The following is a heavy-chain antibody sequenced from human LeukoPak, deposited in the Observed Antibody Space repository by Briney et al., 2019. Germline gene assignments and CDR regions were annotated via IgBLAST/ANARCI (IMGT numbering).Heavy chain of an antibody. CDR3: TPHRDGNYPFDY. D-gene: IGHD1-7*01. V-gene: IGHV3-48*02. J-gene: IGHJ4*02. CDR2: ISSTSSTI. CDR1: GFTFRNYV. Sequence: GGSLGLSCAASGFTFRNYVIHWVRQAPGKGLEWVSYISSTSSTIYYADSVKGRFTISRDSAKNSLYLQMSSLRDDDTAVYYCTPHRDGNYPFDYWGQGTLVTVST.